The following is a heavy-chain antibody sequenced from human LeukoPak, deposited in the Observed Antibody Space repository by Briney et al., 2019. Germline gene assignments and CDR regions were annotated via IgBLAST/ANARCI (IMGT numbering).Heavy chain of an antibody. V-gene: IGHV1-69*13. CDR3: ARAYGDYRAVFDY. CDR2: IIPIFGTA. J-gene: IGHJ4*02. Sequence: SVKVSCKASGGTFSSYAISWVRQAPGQGLEWMGGIIPIFGTANYAQKFQGRVTITADESTSTAYMELSSLRSEDTAVYYCARAYGDYRAVFDYWGQGTLVTVSS. CDR1: GGTFSSYA. D-gene: IGHD4-17*01.